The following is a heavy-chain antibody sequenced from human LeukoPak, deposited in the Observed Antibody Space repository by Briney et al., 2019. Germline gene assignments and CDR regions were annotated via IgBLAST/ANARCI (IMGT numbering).Heavy chain of an antibody. CDR1: GDSVSSNSAA. CDR2: TYYRSKWYN. D-gene: IGHD3-22*01. Sequence: SQTLSLTCAISGDSVSSNSAAWNWIRQSPSRGLEWLVRTYYRSKWYNDYAVSVKSRITINPDTSKNQFSLQLNSVTPEDTAVYYCAKDRTSSGYYPDFFDIWGQGTMVTVSS. V-gene: IGHV6-1*01. CDR3: AKDRTSSGYYPDFFDI. J-gene: IGHJ3*02.